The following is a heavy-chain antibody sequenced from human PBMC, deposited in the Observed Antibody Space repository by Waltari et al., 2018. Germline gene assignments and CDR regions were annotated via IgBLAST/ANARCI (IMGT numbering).Heavy chain of an antibody. J-gene: IGHJ3*02. CDR2: IYPGDSDT. Sequence: EVQLVQSRAEVKKPGESLKISCKGSGYSFTSYWIGWVRQMPGKGLEWMGIIYPGDSDTRYSPSFQGQVTISADKSISTAYLQWSSLKASDTAMYYCARLGGQQQQLVFTFDIWGQGTMVTVSS. CDR1: GYSFTSYW. V-gene: IGHV5-51*01. CDR3: ARLGGQQQQLVFTFDI. D-gene: IGHD6-13*01.